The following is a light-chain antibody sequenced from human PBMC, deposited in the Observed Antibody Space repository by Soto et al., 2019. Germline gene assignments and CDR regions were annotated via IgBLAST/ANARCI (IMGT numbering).Light chain of an antibody. CDR1: SSDVGDYNY. CDR3: QSYDASLSGSWV. Sequence: QSALTQPPSASGTPGQSVTIPCTGTSSDVGDYNYVSWYQQHPGKAPKLMIYEVSRRPSGVPDRFSGSKSGNTASLTVSGLQAEDEADYYCQSYDASLSGSWVFGSGTKVTVL. V-gene: IGLV2-8*01. CDR2: EVS. J-gene: IGLJ1*01.